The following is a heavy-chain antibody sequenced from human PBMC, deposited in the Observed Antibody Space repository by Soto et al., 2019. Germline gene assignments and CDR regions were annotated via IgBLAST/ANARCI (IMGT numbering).Heavy chain of an antibody. CDR2: IYWDDDK. CDR3: AHAGDCDLLSFDH. CDR1: GFSLTTTHMG. Sequence: ITLKESGPPLVRPAQTLTLSCAFSGFSLTTTHMGVAWIRQPPGKALEWLALIYWDDDKRYSPSLKNRLAISKDPSRNRVVLTIPNMTTEDPGTYFGAHAGDCDLLSFDHWGPGTLVTVSA. D-gene: IGHD2-21*02. V-gene: IGHV2-5*02. J-gene: IGHJ4*02.